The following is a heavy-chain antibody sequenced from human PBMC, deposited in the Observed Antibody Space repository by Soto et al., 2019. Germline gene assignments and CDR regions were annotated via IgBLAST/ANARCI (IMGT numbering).Heavy chain of an antibody. CDR2: ISAYNGNT. CDR3: ARSPPYYYDSSGYLAY. CDR1: GYTFTSYG. D-gene: IGHD3-22*01. Sequence: QVQLVQSGAEVKKPGASVKVSCKASGYTFTSYGISWVRQAPGQGLEWMGWISAYNGNTNYAQKLQGRDTMTTDTSTSTAYMELRSLRFDGTAVYYCARSPPYYYDSSGYLAYWGQGTLVTVSS. J-gene: IGHJ4*02. V-gene: IGHV1-18*01.